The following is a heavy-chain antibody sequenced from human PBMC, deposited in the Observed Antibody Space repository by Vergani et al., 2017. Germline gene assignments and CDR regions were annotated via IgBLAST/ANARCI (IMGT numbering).Heavy chain of an antibody. CDR3: ARDPGHQEWEHNDAFDI. CDR2: ISSSSSYI. CDR1: GFTFSSYS. D-gene: IGHD1-26*01. J-gene: IGHJ3*02. V-gene: IGHV3-21*01. Sequence: EVQLVESGGGLVKPGGSLRISCAASGFTFSSYSMNWVRPAPGKGLEWVSSISSSSSYIYYADSVKGRFTISRDKAKNSLYLQMNSLRAEDTAVYYCARDPGHQEWEHNDAFDIWGQGTMVTVSS.